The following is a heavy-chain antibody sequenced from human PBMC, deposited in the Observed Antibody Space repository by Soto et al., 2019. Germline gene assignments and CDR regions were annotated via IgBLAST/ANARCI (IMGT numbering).Heavy chain of an antibody. D-gene: IGHD3-3*01. CDR1: GGSISSYY. J-gene: IGHJ3*02. Sequence: SETLSLTCTVSGGSISSYYWSWIRQPAGKGLEWIGRIYTSGSTNYNPSLKSRVTMSVDTYKNQFSLKLSSVTAADTAVYYCARDRVVDDFWSGYFTRHDAFDIWGQGTMVTVSS. CDR2: IYTSGST. V-gene: IGHV4-4*07. CDR3: ARDRVVDDFWSGYFTRHDAFDI.